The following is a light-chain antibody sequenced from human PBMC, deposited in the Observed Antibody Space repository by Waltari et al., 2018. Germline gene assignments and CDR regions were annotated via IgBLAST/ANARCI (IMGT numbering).Light chain of an antibody. J-gene: IGLJ2*01. Sequence: QSVLTQPPSVSGAPGQRVTISCTGSNSNIGAGYYVHWYQQLPGPAPKLLIYSDNRRPSGVPDRFSGSKSGTSASLAITGLQAEDEADYYCQSYDNSFVIFGGGTKLTVL. CDR2: SDN. CDR1: NSNIGAGYY. V-gene: IGLV1-40*01. CDR3: QSYDNSFVI.